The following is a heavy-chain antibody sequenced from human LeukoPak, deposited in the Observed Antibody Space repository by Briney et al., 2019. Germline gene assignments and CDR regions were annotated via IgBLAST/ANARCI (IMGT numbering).Heavy chain of an antibody. D-gene: IGHD3/OR15-3a*01. CDR3: ARDLEGLVDY. J-gene: IGHJ4*02. Sequence: GGSLRLSCAASGFTFSSHWMHWVRQAPGKGLVWVSRISSDGSSTSFADSVKGRFTISRDNAENTLYLHMNSLRDEDTAVYYCARDLEGLVDYWGQGTLVTVSS. CDR2: ISSDGSST. V-gene: IGHV3-74*01. CDR1: GFTFSSHW.